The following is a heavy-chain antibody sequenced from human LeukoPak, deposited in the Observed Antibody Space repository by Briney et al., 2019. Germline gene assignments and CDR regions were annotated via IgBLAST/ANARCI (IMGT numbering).Heavy chain of an antibody. J-gene: IGHJ4*02. CDR3: DKGWATLGNPPGDYFDS. D-gene: IGHD4-23*01. Sequence: PGGPLRLSCAASGFTFSSFPMICLRQSPGEGVEGLSTIMGSDDTTYLADSVTGRFTFSRDNSKNTLPLQLRSIRVEATDVSYCDKGWATLGNPPGDYFDSWGQGPLVTVSS. CDR1: GFTFSSFP. CDR2: IMGSDDTT. V-gene: IGHV3-23*01.